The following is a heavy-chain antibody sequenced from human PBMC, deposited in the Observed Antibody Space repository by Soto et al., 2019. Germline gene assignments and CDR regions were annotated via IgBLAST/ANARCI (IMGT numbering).Heavy chain of an antibody. J-gene: IGHJ4*02. CDR3: ATRMTTAPY. Sequence: EVRLVQSGGGLVQPGGSLRLSCAASLFIVSDNYMSWVRQAPGKGLEWVSLIYSGGGTDYAESVKGRFTISRDNSKNTLDLQMTSLKAEDTGIYYCATRMTTAPYWGQGTVVTVSS. D-gene: IGHD4-17*01. V-gene: IGHV3-66*01. CDR2: IYSGGGT. CDR1: LFIVSDNY.